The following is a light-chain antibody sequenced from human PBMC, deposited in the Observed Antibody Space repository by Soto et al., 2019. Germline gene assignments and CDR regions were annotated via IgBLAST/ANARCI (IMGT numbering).Light chain of an antibody. CDR3: QQCGSSPS. Sequence: EIVLTQSPGTLSLSPGERATLPCRASQSVSSSYLAWYQQQPGQAPRLLIYDTSSRATGIPDRFSGSGSGTDFTLAISRLEPEDFSVYYCQQCGSSPSFGQGTKVELK. CDR1: QSVSSSY. CDR2: DTS. V-gene: IGKV3-20*01. J-gene: IGKJ1*01.